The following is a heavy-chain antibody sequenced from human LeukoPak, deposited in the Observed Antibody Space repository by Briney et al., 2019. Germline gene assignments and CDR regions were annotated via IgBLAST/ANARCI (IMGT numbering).Heavy chain of an antibody. CDR3: ARGGGSTDY. J-gene: IGHJ4*02. V-gene: IGHV3-48*04. Sequence: GGSLRLSCAASGFTFSIYSMNWVRQAPGKGLEWVSYISYSSNTIYYADSVKGRFTISRDNAKNSLYLQMNSLRAEDTAVYYCARGGGSTDYWGQGTLVTVSS. D-gene: IGHD3-16*01. CDR1: GFTFSIYS. CDR2: ISYSSNTI.